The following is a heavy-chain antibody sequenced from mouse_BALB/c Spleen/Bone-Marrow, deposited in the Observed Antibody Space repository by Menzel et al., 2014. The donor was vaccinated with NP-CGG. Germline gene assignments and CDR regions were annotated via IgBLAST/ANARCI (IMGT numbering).Heavy chain of an antibody. V-gene: IGHV1S81*02. CDR2: INPSNGGT. CDR3: TRSRRAMDY. Sequence: QVQLQQSGAELVKPGASVKLSCKASGYTFSSDYMYWVKQRPGQGLEWIGEINPSNGGTNFNEKFKSKATLTVDKPSSTAYMQLSSLTSEGSAVYYCTRSRRAMDYWGQGTSVTVSS. J-gene: IGHJ4*01. D-gene: IGHD2-12*01. CDR1: GYTFSSDY.